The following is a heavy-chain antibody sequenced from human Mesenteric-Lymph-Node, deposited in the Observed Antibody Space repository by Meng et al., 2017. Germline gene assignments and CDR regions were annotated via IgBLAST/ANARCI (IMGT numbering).Heavy chain of an antibody. V-gene: IGHV1-69*05. D-gene: IGHD3-22*01. Sequence: QVQLVQSGAEVKKPGSSVKVSCKASGGTFSSYAISWVRQAPGQGLEWMGGIIPIFGTANYAQKFQGRVTMTTDTSTSTAYMELRSLRSDDTAVYYCARGPSGYYYLPLDYWGQGTLVTVSS. CDR1: GGTFSSYA. CDR3: ARGPSGYYYLPLDY. CDR2: IIPIFGTA. J-gene: IGHJ4*02.